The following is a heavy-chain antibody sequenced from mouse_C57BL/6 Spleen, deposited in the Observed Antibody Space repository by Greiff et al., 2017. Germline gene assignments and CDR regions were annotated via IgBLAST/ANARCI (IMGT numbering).Heavy chain of an antibody. D-gene: IGHD2-4*01. CDR2: IYPGDGDT. CDR1: GYAFSSYW. V-gene: IGHV1-80*01. Sequence: QVQLQQSGAGLVKPGASVKISCTASGYAFSSYWMNWVKQRPGKGLEWIGQIYPGDGDTNYNGKFKGKATLTADKSSSTAYMQISSLTSEDSAVYFCARYDYDDLFDYWGQGTTLTVSS. CDR3: ARYDYDDLFDY. J-gene: IGHJ2*01.